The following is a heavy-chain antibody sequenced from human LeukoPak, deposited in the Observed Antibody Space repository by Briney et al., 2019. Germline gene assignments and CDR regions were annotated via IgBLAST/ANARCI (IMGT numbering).Heavy chain of an antibody. CDR2: IRYDGSNK. CDR3: AKDRALIGTLLVHSSVAFDI. J-gene: IGHJ3*02. V-gene: IGHV3-30*02. Sequence: GGSLRLSCAASGFTFSSYGMHWVRQAPGKGLEWVAFIRYDGSNKYYADSVKGRFTISRDNSKNTLYLQMNSLRAEDTAVYYCAKDRALIGTLLVHSSVAFDIWGQGTMVTVSS. CDR1: GFTFSSYG. D-gene: IGHD2-15*01.